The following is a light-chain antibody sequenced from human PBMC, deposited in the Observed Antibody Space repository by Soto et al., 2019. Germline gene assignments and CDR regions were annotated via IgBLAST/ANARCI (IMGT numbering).Light chain of an antibody. CDR2: TTN. CDR3: LLYYGGAQLV. CDR1: TGAVTSGNY. Sequence: QAVVTQAPSLTVSPGGTVTLTCASSTGAVTSGNYPSWFQQKPGQTPRTLIYTTNSRHSWTPARFSGSILGDKAALTLSGVQPEDEAEYYCLLYYGGAQLVFGGGTKLTVL. V-gene: IGLV7-43*01. J-gene: IGLJ3*02.